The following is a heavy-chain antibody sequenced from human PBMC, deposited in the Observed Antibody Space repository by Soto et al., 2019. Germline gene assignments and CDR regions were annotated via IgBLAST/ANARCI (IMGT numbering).Heavy chain of an antibody. V-gene: IGHV3-30-3*02. Sequence: PWVSXRLSCVSSVFTFSSYSLHWVRQAPGKGLEWVALISNDGMNTFYADSVKGRMTVSRDKEEKTMYLQMNSLKAEETAVYYCEKGISFMEKWGQGTVV. CDR3: EKGISFMEK. J-gene: IGHJ1*01. D-gene: IGHD1-20*01. CDR1: VFTFSSYS. CDR2: ISNDGMNT.